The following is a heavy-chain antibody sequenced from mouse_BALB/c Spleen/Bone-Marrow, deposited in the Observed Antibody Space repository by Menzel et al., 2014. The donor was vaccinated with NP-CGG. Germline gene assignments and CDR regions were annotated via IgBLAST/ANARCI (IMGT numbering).Heavy chain of an antibody. D-gene: IGHD1-1*01. J-gene: IGHJ3*01. Sequence: EVQLQESGGGLVQPGGSLKLSCAASGFDFXRYWMSWVRQAPGKGLEWIGEINPDSSTINYTPSLKDKFIISRDNAKNTLYLQMSKVRSGDTALYYCARLSYYGRFAYWGQGTLVTVFA. CDR3: ARLSYYGRFAY. CDR2: INPDSSTI. CDR1: GFDFXRYW. V-gene: IGHV4-1*02.